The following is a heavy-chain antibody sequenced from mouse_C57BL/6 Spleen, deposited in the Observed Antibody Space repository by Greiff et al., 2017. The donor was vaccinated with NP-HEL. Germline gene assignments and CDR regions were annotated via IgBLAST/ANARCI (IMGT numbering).Heavy chain of an antibody. CDR1: GYTFTSYW. J-gene: IGHJ3*01. D-gene: IGHD2-3*01. CDR2: IDPSDSET. V-gene: IGHV1-52*01. Sequence: QVQLQQPGAELVRPGSSVKLSCKASGYTFTSYWMHWVKQRPIQGLEWIGNIDPSDSETHYNQKFKDKATLTVDKSSSTAYMQLSSLTSEDSAVYYCAIEAYDGYYVGFAYWGQGTLVTVSA. CDR3: AIEAYDGYYVGFAY.